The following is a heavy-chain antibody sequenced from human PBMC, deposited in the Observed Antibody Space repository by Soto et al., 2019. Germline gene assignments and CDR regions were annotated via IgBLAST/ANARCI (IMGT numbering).Heavy chain of an antibody. V-gene: IGHV6-1*01. CDR2: TYYRSKWFN. D-gene: IGHD3-3*02. J-gene: IGHJ5*02. Sequence: PSQTLSLTCAISGDSVSNISAAWNWIRQSPSRGLEWLGRTYYRSKWFNNYALSVKGRITINPDTSKNQFSLQLNSVTPEDTAVYYCAREGRLAASIFHNWFDPWGQGTLVTVSS. CDR1: GDSVSNISAA. CDR3: AREGRLAASIFHNWFDP.